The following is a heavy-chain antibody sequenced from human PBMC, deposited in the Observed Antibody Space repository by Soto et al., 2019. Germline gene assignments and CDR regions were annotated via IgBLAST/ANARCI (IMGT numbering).Heavy chain of an antibody. CDR2: ILYDGRNK. CDR3: AKGGLKVTTSYYDS. J-gene: IGHJ4*02. V-gene: IGHV3-30*18. CDR1: GFTFSTYG. Sequence: QVQLVESGGGVVQPGRSLRLSCAASGFTFSTYGMYWVRQAPGKGLEWVAVILYDGRNKYYGEAVKGRFTMSRDNSKNTLYLQMNRLRAEDTAVYYCAKGGLKVTTSYYDSWGQGTVVTVSS. D-gene: IGHD4-17*01.